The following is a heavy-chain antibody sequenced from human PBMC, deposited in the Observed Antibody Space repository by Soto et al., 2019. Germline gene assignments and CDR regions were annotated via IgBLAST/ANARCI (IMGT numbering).Heavy chain of an antibody. CDR2: INAGNGNT. V-gene: IGHV1-3*01. CDR1: GYTFTSYA. D-gene: IGHD5-12*01. Sequence: QVQLVQSGAEVKKPGASVKVSCKASGYTFTSYAMHWVRQAPGQRLEWMGWINAGNGNTKYSQKFQGRVTITRDTSASTADMELSSLRSEDTAVYYCARGYGGYFHWFDPWGQGTLVTVSS. J-gene: IGHJ5*02. CDR3: ARGYGGYFHWFDP.